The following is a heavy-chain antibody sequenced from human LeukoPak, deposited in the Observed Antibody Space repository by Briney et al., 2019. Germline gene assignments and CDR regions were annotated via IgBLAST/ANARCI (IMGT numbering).Heavy chain of an antibody. D-gene: IGHD4-17*01. Sequence: GGSLRPSCAASGFTFSSYEMNWVRQAPGKGLEWVSYISSSGSTIYYADSVKGRFTISRDNAKNSLYLQMNSLRAEDTAVYYCARDGGDYVFDYWGQGTLVTVSS. V-gene: IGHV3-48*03. CDR1: GFTFSSYE. CDR2: ISSSGSTI. CDR3: ARDGGDYVFDY. J-gene: IGHJ4*02.